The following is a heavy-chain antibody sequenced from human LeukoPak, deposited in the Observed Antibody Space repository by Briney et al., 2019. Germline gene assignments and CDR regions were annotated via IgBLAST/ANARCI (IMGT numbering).Heavy chain of an antibody. CDR3: ARGPDVYFGSGWYAFDI. V-gene: IGHV3-48*03. Sequence: GGSLRLSCAASGFTFSSYEMNWVRQAPGKGLEWVSYISSSGSTIYYADSVKGRFTISRDNAKNSLYLQMNSLRAEDTAVYSCARGPDVYFGSGWYAFDIWGQGTMVTVSS. J-gene: IGHJ3*02. CDR2: ISSSGSTI. CDR1: GFTFSSYE. D-gene: IGHD3-3*01.